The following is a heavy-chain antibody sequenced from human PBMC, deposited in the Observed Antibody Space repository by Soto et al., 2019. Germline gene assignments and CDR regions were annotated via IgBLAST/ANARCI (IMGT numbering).Heavy chain of an antibody. J-gene: IGHJ4*02. Sequence: GSLVLACAASGLTFSSYAMSGVRQAPGKGLEWVSTISGSGGYTYYADSVEGRFTISRDNSKNTLFLQMNSLRAEDTAVYYCAKDLYGDYYFDYWGQGTLVTVSS. CDR2: ISGSGGYT. CDR1: GLTFSSYA. D-gene: IGHD4-17*01. V-gene: IGHV3-23*01. CDR3: AKDLYGDYYFDY.